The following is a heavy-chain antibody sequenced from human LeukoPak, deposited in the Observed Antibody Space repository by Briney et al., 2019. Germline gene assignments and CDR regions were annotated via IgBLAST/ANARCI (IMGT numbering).Heavy chain of an antibody. D-gene: IGHD5-24*01. CDR2: ISSNGGST. Sequence: PGGSLRLSCAASGFTVSSNYMSWVRQAPGKGLEYVSAISSNGGSTYYADSVKGRFTISRDNSKNTLYLQMSSLRAEDTAVYYCVKEVVPVEMATIAFGYFDYWGQGTLVTVSS. V-gene: IGHV3-64D*09. J-gene: IGHJ4*02. CDR1: GFTVSSNY. CDR3: VKEVVPVEMATIAFGYFDY.